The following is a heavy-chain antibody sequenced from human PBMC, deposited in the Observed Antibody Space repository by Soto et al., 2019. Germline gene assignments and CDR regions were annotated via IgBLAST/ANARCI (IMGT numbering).Heavy chain of an antibody. CDR2: INPSGGST. CDR1: GYTFTSYY. V-gene: IGHV1-46*03. CDR3: ARDPVYYDWWSGPTTPYYYMDG. J-gene: IGHJ6*03. D-gene: IGHD3-3*01. Sequence: ASVKVSCKASGYTFTSYYMHWVRQAPGQGLEWMGIINPSGGSTSYAQKFQGRVTMTRDTSTSTVYMELSSLRSEDTAVYYCARDPVYYDWWSGPTTPYYYMDGWGKGTTVTVSS.